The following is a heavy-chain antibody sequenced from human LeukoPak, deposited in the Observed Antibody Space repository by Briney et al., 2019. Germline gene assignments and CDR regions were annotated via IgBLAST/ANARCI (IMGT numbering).Heavy chain of an antibody. CDR3: ARGGVVPYFDH. D-gene: IGHD3-22*01. V-gene: IGHV3-66*01. CDR2: IYSGGST. Sequence: PGGSLRLSCAASGFTISSNYMSWVRQAPGKGLEWVSLIYSGGSTYYADSVKGRFTISRDNSKNTLYLQMNSLRAEDTAVYYCARGGVVPYFDHWGQGTLVTVSS. J-gene: IGHJ4*02. CDR1: GFTISSNY.